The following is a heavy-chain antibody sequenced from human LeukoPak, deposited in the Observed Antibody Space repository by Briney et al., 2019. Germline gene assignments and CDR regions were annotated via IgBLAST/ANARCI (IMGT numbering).Heavy chain of an antibody. CDR2: IRGGGDTT. V-gene: IGHV3-23*01. J-gene: IGHJ6*02. D-gene: IGHD3-10*01. CDR3: AKDPLGVYGSGSPLTHAMDV. CDR1: GFTFNSYA. Sequence: PGGSLRLSCAASGFTFNSYAMTWVRQAPGKGLEWVSAIRGGGDTTYYADSVKGRFTISRDNSKSTLYLQMSSLRAEDTAIYYCAKDPLGVYGSGSPLTHAMDVWGPGTTVTVSS.